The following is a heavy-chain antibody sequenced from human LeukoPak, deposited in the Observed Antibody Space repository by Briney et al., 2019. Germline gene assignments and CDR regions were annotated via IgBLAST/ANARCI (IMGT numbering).Heavy chain of an antibody. D-gene: IGHD3-10*01. V-gene: IGHV4-59*01. Sequence: PSESLSLTCTVSGGSISSYYWSWIRQPPGKGLEWIGHIYYSGSTNYNPSLKSRVTISVDTSKNQFSLKLSSVTATDTAVYYCASSPGSGSYGWFDPWGQGTLVTVSS. CDR2: IYYSGST. CDR3: ASSPGSGSYGWFDP. J-gene: IGHJ5*02. CDR1: GGSISSYY.